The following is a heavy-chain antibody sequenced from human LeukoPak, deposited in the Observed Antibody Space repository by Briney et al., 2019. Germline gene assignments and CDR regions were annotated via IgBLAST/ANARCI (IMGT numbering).Heavy chain of an antibody. CDR3: AREAGYCSGGSCYSGGFGDY. CDR2: INSDGSST. V-gene: IGHV3-74*01. CDR1: GFTFSSYW. Sequence: PGGSLRLSCAASGFTFSSYWMHWVRQAPGKGLVWVSRINSDGSSTSYADSVKGRFTISRDNAKNTLYLQMNSLRAEDTAEYYCAREAGYCSGGSCYSGGFGDYWGQGTLVTVSS. D-gene: IGHD2-15*01. J-gene: IGHJ4*02.